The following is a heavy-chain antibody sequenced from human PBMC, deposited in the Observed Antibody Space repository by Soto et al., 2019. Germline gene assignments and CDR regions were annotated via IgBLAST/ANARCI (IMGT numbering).Heavy chain of an antibody. CDR2: ISYDGGIQ. CDR1: GFTFSSHP. J-gene: IGHJ6*02. D-gene: IGHD2-2*01. CDR3: ARGRYCGRTSCYSYYYYSGMDV. V-gene: IGHV3-30*04. Sequence: QVHLVESGGGVVQPGRSLRLSCVASGFTFSSHPMHWVRQAPGKGLEWVALISYDGGIQYYADSVKGRFTISRDNSKNTLHLQMNSLRADDTAVYYCARGRYCGRTSCYSYYYYSGMDVWGQGTTVTVSS.